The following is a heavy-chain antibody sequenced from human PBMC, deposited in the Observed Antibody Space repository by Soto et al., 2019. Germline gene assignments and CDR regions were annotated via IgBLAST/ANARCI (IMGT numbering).Heavy chain of an antibody. Sequence: SVNVSCTATGCTFPRSAVHWVRQAGAQRLEWIRWIDCVRGKTNDAQKSQERVTITSQITTTTDYIKQSSQLPENTPMYYCAANPYSATSEDIYYYYYGMDVWGHRTTVTVSS. D-gene: IGHD2-15*01. CDR3: AANPYSATSEDIYYYYYGMDV. V-gene: IGHV1-58*01. CDR1: GCTFPRSA. CDR2: IDCVRGKT. J-gene: IGHJ6*02.